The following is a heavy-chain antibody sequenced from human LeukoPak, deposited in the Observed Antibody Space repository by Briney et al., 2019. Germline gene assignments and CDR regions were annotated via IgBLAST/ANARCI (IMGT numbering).Heavy chain of an antibody. CDR2: ISWNSGSI. V-gene: IGHV3-9*01. CDR1: GFTFDDYA. J-gene: IGHJ6*02. Sequence: PGRSLRLSCAASGFTFDDYAMHWVRHAPGKGLEWVSGISWNSGSIGYADSVKGRFTISRDNAKNSLYLQMNSLRAEDTALYYCAKVKDPYYYYYGMDVWGQGTTVTVSS. CDR3: AKVKDPYYYYYGMDV.